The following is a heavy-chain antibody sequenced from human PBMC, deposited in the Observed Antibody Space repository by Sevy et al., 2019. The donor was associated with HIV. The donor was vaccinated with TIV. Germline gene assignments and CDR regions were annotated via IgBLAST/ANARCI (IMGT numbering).Heavy chain of an antibody. Sequence: EGSLRLSCTASGFTLRKVAMGWVRQAPGKRLEWVLTLDTPAGDIYYGDSVKGRFTTSTDSVNNTLFLQMNSLTIEDTAAYYCATGGLVLWGQGTLVTVSS. D-gene: IGHD3-16*01. CDR1: GFTLRKVA. V-gene: IGHV3-23*05. CDR2: LDTPAGDI. CDR3: ATGGLVL. J-gene: IGHJ4*02.